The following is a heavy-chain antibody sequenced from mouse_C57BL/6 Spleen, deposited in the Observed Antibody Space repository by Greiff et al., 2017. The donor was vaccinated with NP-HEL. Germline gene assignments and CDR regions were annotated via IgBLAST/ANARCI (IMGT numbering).Heavy chain of an antibody. CDR3: ARARDIYPMDY. CDR2: IDPSDSYT. D-gene: IGHD3-3*01. CDR1: GYTFTSYW. J-gene: IGHJ4*01. V-gene: IGHV1-50*01. Sequence: QVQLQQPGAELVKPGASVKLSCKASGYTFTSYWMQWVKQRPGQGLEWIGEIDPSDSYTNYNQKFKGKATLTVDTSSSTACMPLSSLTSEDSAVYYCARARDIYPMDYWGQGTSVTVSS.